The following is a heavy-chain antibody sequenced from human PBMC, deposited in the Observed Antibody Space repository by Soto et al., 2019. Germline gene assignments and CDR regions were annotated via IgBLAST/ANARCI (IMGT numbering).Heavy chain of an antibody. CDR2: IYPGDSDT. J-gene: IGHJ4*02. CDR3: ARTYSSGLDYYFDY. Sequence: GESLKISCKGSGYSFTSYWIGWVRQMPGKGLEWMGIIYPGDSDTRYSPSFQGQVTISADKSISTAYLQMNSLRAEDTAVYYCARTYSSGLDYYFDYWGQGTLVTVSS. D-gene: IGHD6-19*01. V-gene: IGHV5-51*01. CDR1: GYSFTSYW.